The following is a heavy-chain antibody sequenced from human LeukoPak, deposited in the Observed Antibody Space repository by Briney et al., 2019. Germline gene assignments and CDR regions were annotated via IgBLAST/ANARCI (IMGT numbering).Heavy chain of an antibody. V-gene: IGHV4-59*08. J-gene: IGHJ4*02. D-gene: IGHD5-12*01. CDR3: ARGGDSGYDSLDY. CDR1: GGSISSYY. CDR2: IYYSGST. Sequence: PSETLSLTCTVSGGSISSYYWSWIRQPPGKGLEWIGYIYYSGSTNYNPSLKSRVTISVDTSKNQFSLKLSSVTAADTAVYYCARGGDSGYDSLDYWGQGTLVTVSS.